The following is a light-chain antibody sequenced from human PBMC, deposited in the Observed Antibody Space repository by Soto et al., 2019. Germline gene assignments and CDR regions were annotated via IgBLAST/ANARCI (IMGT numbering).Light chain of an antibody. V-gene: IGKV1-5*03. CDR2: KAS. CDR1: QSIGIW. CDR3: QQYNDYSCT. J-gene: IGKJ1*01. Sequence: IQMTQSPSTLSASVGDRVAITCRASQSIGIWLAWYQQKPGKAPRFLIYKASSLESGVPSRFSSSGYGTEVTLTISRLQHDDFTTYYCQQYNDYSCTLGQGTKVEIK.